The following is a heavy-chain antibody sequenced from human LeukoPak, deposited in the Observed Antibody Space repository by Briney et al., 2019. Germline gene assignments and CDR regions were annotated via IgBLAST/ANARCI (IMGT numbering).Heavy chain of an antibody. CDR2: IKQDGSEK. CDR1: GFTFISYW. Sequence: GGSLRLSCAASGFTFISYWMSWVRQAPGRGLEWVANIKQDGSEKYYVDSVKGRFTISRDNAKNSLYLQMNSLRAEDTAVYYCANNLGSGQFVYWGQGTLVTVSS. V-gene: IGHV3-7*01. CDR3: ANNLGSGQFVY. J-gene: IGHJ4*02. D-gene: IGHD2-15*01.